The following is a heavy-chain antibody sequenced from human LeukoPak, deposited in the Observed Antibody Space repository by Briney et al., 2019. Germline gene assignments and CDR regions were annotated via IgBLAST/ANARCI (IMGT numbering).Heavy chain of an antibody. V-gene: IGHV1-69*02. J-gene: IGHJ3*02. Sequence: ASVKVSCKASAGTFTSYTISWLRQAPGQGLEWMGRTIPINSIANNAKKFQGRVTFTAAKTTTTTYMNRKSLSSEYTAGYSCTRVDGYSGYDSIWGQGTMVTVSS. CDR3: TRVDGYSGYDSI. CDR1: AGTFTSYT. D-gene: IGHD5-12*01. CDR2: TIPINSIA.